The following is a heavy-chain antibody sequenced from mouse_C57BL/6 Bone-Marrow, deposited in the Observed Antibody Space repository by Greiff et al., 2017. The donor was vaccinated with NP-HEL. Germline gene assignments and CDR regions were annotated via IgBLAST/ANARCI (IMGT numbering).Heavy chain of an antibody. CDR2: SRNKANDYTT. J-gene: IGHJ4*01. CDR3: ARGYYGSSRGYAMDY. V-gene: IGHV7-1*01. Sequence: EVKLMESGGGLVQSGRSLRLSCATSGFTFSDFYMEWVRQAPGKGLEWIAASRNKANDYTTEYSASVKGRFIVSRDTSQSILYLQMNALRAEDTAVYYCARGYYGSSRGYAMDYWGQGTSVTVSS. CDR1: GFTFSDFY. D-gene: IGHD1-1*01.